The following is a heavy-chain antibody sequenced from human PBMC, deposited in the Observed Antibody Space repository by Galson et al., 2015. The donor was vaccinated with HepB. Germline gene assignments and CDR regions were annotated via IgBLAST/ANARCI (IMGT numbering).Heavy chain of an antibody. CDR2: ISYDGSKT. Sequence: LRLSCAASGFTFSNHAMHWVRQAPGKGLEWVAVISYDGSKTDYADSAKGRLTISRDHSKNTLYLQMNSLRPEDTAVYYCARVGAPPGRLRRDGNTGGLDVWGQGTTVTVSS. J-gene: IGHJ6*02. V-gene: IGHV3-30*04. CDR3: ARVGAPPGRLRRDGNTGGLDV. D-gene: IGHD5-24*01. CDR1: GFTFSNHA.